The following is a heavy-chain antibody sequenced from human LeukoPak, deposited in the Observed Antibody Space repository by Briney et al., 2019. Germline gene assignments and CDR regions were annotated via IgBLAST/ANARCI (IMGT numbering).Heavy chain of an antibody. CDR3: ARDYRPDIVVVPAAGDY. CDR2: IYYSGST. CDR1: GGSISSSSYY. V-gene: IGHV4-39*07. J-gene: IGHJ4*02. D-gene: IGHD2-2*01. Sequence: PSETLSLTCTVSGGSISSSSYYWGWIRQPPGKGLEWIGSIYYSGSTYYNPSLKSRVTISVDTSKNQFSLKLSSVTAADTAVYYCARDYRPDIVVVPAAGDYWGQGTLVTVSS.